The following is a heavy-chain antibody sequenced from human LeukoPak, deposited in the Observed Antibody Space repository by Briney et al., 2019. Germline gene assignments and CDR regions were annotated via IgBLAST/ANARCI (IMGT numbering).Heavy chain of an antibody. CDR1: GGSISSYY. J-gene: IGHJ4*02. CDR3: ARNGPRYYDKSGYLDT. CDR2: ICYSRYN. Sequence: SETLPLTCTVSGGSISSYYWSWIRQPPGKGLEWVGNICYSRYNNYNPSLRSRVTILVDKSRNQFSLKLNSVTAADTPVYYCARNGPRYYDKSGYLDTWGQGTLVTVSS. V-gene: IGHV4-59*03. D-gene: IGHD3-22*01.